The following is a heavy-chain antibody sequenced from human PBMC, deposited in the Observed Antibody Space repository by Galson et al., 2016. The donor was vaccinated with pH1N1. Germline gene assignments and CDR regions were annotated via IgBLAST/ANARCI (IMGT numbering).Heavy chain of an antibody. CDR1: GYSLSKLS. CDR3: ATSLDYSQIFDY. V-gene: IGHV1-24*01. CDR2: FDRENGER. Sequence: SVKVSCKVSGYSLSKLSMYWVRQAPGKGLEWMGGFDRENGERVYTQKFQGRVTMTEDSSTDTAYMELRSLRAEDTAVYLCATSLDYSQIFDYWGHVTLVAVSS. D-gene: IGHD4-11*01. J-gene: IGHJ4*01.